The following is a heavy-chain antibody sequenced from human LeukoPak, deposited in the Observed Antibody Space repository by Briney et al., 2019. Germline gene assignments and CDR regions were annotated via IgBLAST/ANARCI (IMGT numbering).Heavy chain of an antibody. CDR3: AREIGSRGWYYFDY. CDR2: IIPIFGTA. V-gene: IGHV1-69*05. CDR1: GGTFSSHA. D-gene: IGHD6-19*01. Sequence: SVKVSCQASGGTFSSHAISWVRQAPGQGLEWMGRIIPIFGTANYAQKFQGRVTITTDESTSTAYMELSSLRSEYTGVYYCAREIGSRGWYYFDYWGQGTLVTVSS. J-gene: IGHJ4*02.